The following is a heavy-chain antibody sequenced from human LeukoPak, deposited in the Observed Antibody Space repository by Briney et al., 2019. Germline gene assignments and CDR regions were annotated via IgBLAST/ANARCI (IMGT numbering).Heavy chain of an antibody. CDR3: ASSFGSGSSGDY. V-gene: IGHV4-59*08. J-gene: IGHJ4*02. CDR1: GGSISSYY. Sequence: PSETLSLTCTVSGGSISSYYWSWIRQPPGKGLEWIGYIYYSGSTNYNPSLKSRVTISVDTSKNQFSLKLSSVTAADTAVYYCASSFGSGSSGDYWGQGTLVTVSS. CDR2: IYYSGST. D-gene: IGHD3-10*01.